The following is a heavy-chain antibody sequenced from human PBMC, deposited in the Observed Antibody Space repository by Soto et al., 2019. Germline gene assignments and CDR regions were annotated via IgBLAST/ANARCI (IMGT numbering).Heavy chain of an antibody. CDR3: ARETETTYYYDSSGVYYYGMDV. Sequence: GASVKVSCKASGYTFTSYYMHWVRQAPGQGLEWMGIINPSGGSTSYAQKFQGRVTMTRDTSTSTVYMELSSLRSEDTAVYYCARETETTYYYDSSGVYYYGMDVWGQGTTVTVSS. CDR1: GYTFTSYY. J-gene: IGHJ6*02. V-gene: IGHV1-46*01. D-gene: IGHD3-22*01. CDR2: INPSGGST.